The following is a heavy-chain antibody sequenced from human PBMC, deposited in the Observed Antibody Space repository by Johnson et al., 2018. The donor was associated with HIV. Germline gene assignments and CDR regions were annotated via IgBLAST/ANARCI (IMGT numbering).Heavy chain of an antibody. CDR2: ISSNGGNT. CDR3: ARGEQWLVPDSEDAFEI. J-gene: IGHJ3*02. CDR1: GFTFSSYA. V-gene: IGHV3-64*01. D-gene: IGHD6-19*01. Sequence: VQLVESGGGLVQPGGSLRLSCAASGFTFSSYAMHWVRQATGKGLEYVSAISSNGGNTYYANSVKCRFTISRDNSKNTLYLHMNSLRAEDKAVYYCARGEQWLVPDSEDAFEIWGQGTMVTVSS.